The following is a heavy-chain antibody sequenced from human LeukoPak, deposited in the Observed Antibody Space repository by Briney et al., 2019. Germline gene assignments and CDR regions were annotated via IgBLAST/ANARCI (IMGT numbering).Heavy chain of an antibody. D-gene: IGHD1-14*01. CDR2: ISDIGSI. J-gene: IGHJ4*02. CDR1: GGSISSYY. V-gene: IGHV4-59*08. Sequence: SETLSLTCTVSGGSISSYYWSWIRQPPGKGLEWIAYISDIGSINYNPSLKSRVTISLDTSKNQFSLKLSSVTAADTAVYYCSGHHPRNTVDFWGQGTLVTVSS. CDR3: SGHHPRNTVDF.